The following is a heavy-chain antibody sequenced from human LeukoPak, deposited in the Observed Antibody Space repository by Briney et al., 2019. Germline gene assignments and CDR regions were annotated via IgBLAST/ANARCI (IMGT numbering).Heavy chain of an antibody. J-gene: IGHJ4*02. V-gene: IGHV4-61*02. CDR2: MQTSGNT. Sequence: SQTLSLTCTVSGGSITSSGYFWTWIRQPAGKGLEWLGRMQTSGNTNYNPSLKGRVTISIDMSKNQFSLKLSSVTAADTAVYYCARRTDYHFDYWGQGTLVTVSS. D-gene: IGHD4-11*01. CDR1: GGSITSSGYF. CDR3: ARRTDYHFDY.